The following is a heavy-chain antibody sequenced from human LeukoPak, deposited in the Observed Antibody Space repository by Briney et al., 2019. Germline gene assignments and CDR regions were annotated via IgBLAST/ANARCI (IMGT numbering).Heavy chain of an antibody. V-gene: IGHV1-2*02. J-gene: IGHJ5*02. CDR2: INPDSGGT. CDR1: GYTFTGYY. Sequence: GASVKVSCKASGYTFTGYYMHWVRQAPGQGLEWMGWINPDSGGTGYAHKFQGRVTMTANTSINTAYMELSSLRSEDTAVYYCARMHYYDSGGSNWFDPWGQGTLVTVSS. CDR3: ARMHYYDSGGSNWFDP. D-gene: IGHD3-10*01.